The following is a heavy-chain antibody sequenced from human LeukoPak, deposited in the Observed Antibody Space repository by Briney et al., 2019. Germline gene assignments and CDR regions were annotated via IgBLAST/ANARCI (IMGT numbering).Heavy chain of an antibody. CDR1: GYTFTSYD. Sequence: ASVKVSCKASGYTFTSYDIIWVRQATGPGLEWMGWMNPNSGNTGYAQKFQGRVTIPRNTTLSTAYMQLSSLRSEHTALYYCARGPFYDSSGYYFDYWGQGTLVTVSS. J-gene: IGHJ4*02. CDR2: MNPNSGNT. V-gene: IGHV1-8*03. D-gene: IGHD3-22*01. CDR3: ARGPFYDSSGYYFDY.